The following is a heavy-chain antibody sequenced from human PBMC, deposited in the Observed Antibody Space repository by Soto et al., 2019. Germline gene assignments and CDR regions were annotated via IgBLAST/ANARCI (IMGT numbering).Heavy chain of an antibody. CDR3: ARGSAGITGTTYAFDI. CDR2: MNPNSGNT. D-gene: IGHD1-7*01. V-gene: IGHV1-8*01. Sequence: ASVKVSCKAPGYTFTSYDINWVRQATGQGLEWMGWMNPNSGNTGYAQKFQGRVTMTRNTSISTAYMELSSLRSEDTAVYYCARGSAGITGTTYAFDIWGQGTMVTVSS. CDR1: GYTFTSYD. J-gene: IGHJ3*02.